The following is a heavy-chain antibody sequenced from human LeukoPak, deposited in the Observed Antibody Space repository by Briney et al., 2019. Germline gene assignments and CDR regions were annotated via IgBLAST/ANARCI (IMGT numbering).Heavy chain of an antibody. CDR1: GGSTSSYY. J-gene: IGHJ4*02. Sequence: SETLSLTCTVSGGSTSSYYWSWIRQPPGKGLEWIGRIYTSGIISGNTNYNPSLKSRVTMSVDTSKNQFSLKLTSVTAADTAVYYCARSSLRLRLGEYYFDYWGQGTLVTVSS. V-gene: IGHV4-4*07. D-gene: IGHD3-16*01. CDR3: ARSSLRLRLGEYYFDY. CDR2: IYTSGIISGNT.